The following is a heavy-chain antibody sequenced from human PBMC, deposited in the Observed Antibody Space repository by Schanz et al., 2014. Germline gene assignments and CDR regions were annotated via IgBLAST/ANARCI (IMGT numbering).Heavy chain of an antibody. Sequence: QVQLVQSGPEVKKPGASVKVSCQASGYTLKDHAMHWVRQAPGQRLEWLGWINPANGNTHYSPTLNGRVSIASDTAASTAYPHVSSLKSDGTAVYYCARYLIAAAESWLDPWGQGTPITVSS. CDR3: ARYLIAAAESWLDP. CDR1: GYTLKDHA. D-gene: IGHD6-13*01. CDR2: INPANGNT. J-gene: IGHJ5*02. V-gene: IGHV1-3*01.